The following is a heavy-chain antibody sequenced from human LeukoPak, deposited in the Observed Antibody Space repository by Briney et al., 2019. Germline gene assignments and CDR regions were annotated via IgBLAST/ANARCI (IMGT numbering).Heavy chain of an antibody. J-gene: IGHJ5*02. V-gene: IGHV5-51*01. Sequence: GESLKISCKGSGYNFTNYWIGWVRQMPGKGLEWMGIIYPGDSDTRYSPSFQGQVTISADKSISTAYLQWSSLRASDTAMYYCARLVGYYDSSGYGVSWFDPWGQGTLVTVSS. CDR1: GYNFTNYW. CDR3: ARLVGYYDSSGYGVSWFDP. CDR2: IYPGDSDT. D-gene: IGHD3-22*01.